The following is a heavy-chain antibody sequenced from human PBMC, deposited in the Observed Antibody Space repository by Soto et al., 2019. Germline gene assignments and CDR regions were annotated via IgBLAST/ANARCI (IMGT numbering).Heavy chain of an antibody. Sequence: SETLSLTCTVSGGSISSYYWSWIRQPPGKGLEWIGYIYYSGSTNYNPSLKSRVTISVDTSKNQFSLKLSSVTAADTAVYYCARHRCFDWLDYWGQGTLVTVSS. CDR3: ARHRCFDWLDY. CDR2: IYYSGST. V-gene: IGHV4-59*08. J-gene: IGHJ4*02. D-gene: IGHD3-9*01. CDR1: GGSISSYY.